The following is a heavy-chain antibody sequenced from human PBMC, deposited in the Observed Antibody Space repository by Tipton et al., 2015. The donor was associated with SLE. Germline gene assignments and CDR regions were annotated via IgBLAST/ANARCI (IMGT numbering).Heavy chain of an antibody. J-gene: IGHJ6*02. D-gene: IGHD1-14*01. Sequence: TLSLTYTVSGGSVSSGSYYWAWIRQPPGKGPEWIGTIYYSGSTYYYPSLKSRITISVDTSKNQFSLNLSSVTAADTAVYYCARTGSQPHHQIYGMDVWGPGTSVTVSS. CDR3: ARTGSQPHHQIYGMDV. CDR2: IYYSGST. CDR1: GGSVSSGSYY. V-gene: IGHV4-39*07.